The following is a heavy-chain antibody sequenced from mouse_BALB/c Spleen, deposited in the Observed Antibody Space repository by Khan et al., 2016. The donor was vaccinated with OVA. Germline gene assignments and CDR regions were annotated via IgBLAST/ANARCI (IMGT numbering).Heavy chain of an antibody. Sequence: EVELVESGGDLVKPGGSLKLSCAASGFTFSTFAMSWVRQTPEMRLEWVTTINSDGDYTYYPDSVTGRFTVSRDNARNTLYLQMSSLRSEDTAMYYCARSPYGNFAYWGQGTLVTVSA. CDR1: GFTFSTFA. D-gene: IGHD2-1*01. CDR2: INSDGDYT. CDR3: ARSPYGNFAY. V-gene: IGHV5-9-3*01. J-gene: IGHJ3*01.